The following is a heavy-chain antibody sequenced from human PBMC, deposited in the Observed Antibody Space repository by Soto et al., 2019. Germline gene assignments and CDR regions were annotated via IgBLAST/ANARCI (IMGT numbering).Heavy chain of an antibody. J-gene: IGHJ6*02. CDR1: GYTFTSYY. V-gene: IGHV1-46*01. CDR3: ARDPLGRYCSGGSCYFPDYYYGMDV. Sequence: ASVKVSCKASGYTFTSYYMHWVRQAPGQGLEWMGIINPSGGSTSYAQKFQGRVTMTRDTSTSTVYMELSSLRSEDTAVYYCARDPLGRYCSGGSCYFPDYYYGMDVWGQGTTVTVSS. D-gene: IGHD2-15*01. CDR2: INPSGGST.